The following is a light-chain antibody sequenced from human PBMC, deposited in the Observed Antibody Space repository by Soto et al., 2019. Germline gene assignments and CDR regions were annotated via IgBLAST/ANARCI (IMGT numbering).Light chain of an antibody. CDR2: DAS. CDR3: QQYNSYSPLT. CDR1: QSISSW. V-gene: IGKV1-5*01. Sequence: DIQMTQAPSTRSASVGDRVTMTCRASQSISSWLAWYQQKPGKAPKLLIYDASSLESGVPSRFSGSGSGTEFTLTISSLQPDDFATYYCQQYNSYSPLTFGGGTKVEIK. J-gene: IGKJ4*01.